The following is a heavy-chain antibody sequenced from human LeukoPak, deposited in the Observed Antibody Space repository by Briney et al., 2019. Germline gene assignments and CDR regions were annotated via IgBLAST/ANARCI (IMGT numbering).Heavy chain of an antibody. CDR2: IYPGDSDT. CDR3: ATGGSGYYYDSSGYYTY. J-gene: IGHJ4*02. D-gene: IGHD3-22*01. CDR1: GSIFTSYW. V-gene: IGHV5-51*01. Sequence: GASLQISCKGAGSIFTSYWIGWVRQLPGKGLEWMGIIYPGDSDTRYSPSFQGQVTISADKSISTAYLQWSSLKASDTAMYYCATGGSGYYYDSSGYYTYWGQGTLVTVSS.